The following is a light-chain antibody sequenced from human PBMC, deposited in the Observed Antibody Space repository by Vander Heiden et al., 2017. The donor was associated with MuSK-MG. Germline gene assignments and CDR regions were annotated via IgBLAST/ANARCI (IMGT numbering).Light chain of an antibody. CDR3: QQDDTLPYT. CDR2: DAS. V-gene: IGKV1-33*01. CDR1: QDISNY. Sequence: DIQMTQSPSSLSASVGDRVTITCQASQDISNYLNWYQQRPGKAPKLLLYDASNLEAGVPSRFSGSGSGTDFLFTISSLQPEDIATYYCQQDDTLPYTFGQGTKLEIE. J-gene: IGKJ2*01.